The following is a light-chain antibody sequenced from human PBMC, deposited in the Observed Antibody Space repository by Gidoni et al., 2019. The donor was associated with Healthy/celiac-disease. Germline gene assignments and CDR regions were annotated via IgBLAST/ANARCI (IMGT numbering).Light chain of an antibody. J-gene: IGLJ2*01. CDR3: SSYTSSSTYVV. Sequence: ALPPPASLSGSPGPSITISCTGTSSDVGGYNYVSWYPQHPGKAPKLMIYDVSNRPSGVSNRFSGSKSGNTASLTISGLQAEDEADYYCSSYTSSSTYVVFGGGTKLTVL. CDR2: DVS. V-gene: IGLV2-14*03. CDR1: SSDVGGYNY.